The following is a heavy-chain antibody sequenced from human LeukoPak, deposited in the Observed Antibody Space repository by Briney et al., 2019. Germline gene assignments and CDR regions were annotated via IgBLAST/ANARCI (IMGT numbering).Heavy chain of an antibody. CDR2: IYYSGST. CDR1: GGSISSYY. V-gene: IGHV4-59*01. CDR3: ARGMWSYYDSSGYFDY. J-gene: IGHJ4*02. D-gene: IGHD3-22*01. Sequence: SETLSLTCTVSGGSISSYYWSWIRQPPGKGLEWIGYIYYSGSTNYNPSLKSRVTISVGTSKNQFSLKLSSVTAADTAVYYCARGMWSYYDSSGYFDYWGQGTLVTVSS.